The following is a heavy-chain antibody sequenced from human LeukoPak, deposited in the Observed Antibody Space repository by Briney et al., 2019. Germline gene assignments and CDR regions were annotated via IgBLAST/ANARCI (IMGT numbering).Heavy chain of an antibody. CDR3: ARSLELNFFDY. Sequence: PGGSLRLSCAASRFTLRSYEINWVRQAPGKGLEWVSYISSSGSTIYYADSVKGRFTISRDNAKNSLYLQMNIRRAEDTAVYYCARSLELNFFDYWGQGTLVTVSS. V-gene: IGHV3-48*03. CDR2: ISSSGSTI. J-gene: IGHJ4*02. D-gene: IGHD1-7*01. CDR1: RFTLRSYE.